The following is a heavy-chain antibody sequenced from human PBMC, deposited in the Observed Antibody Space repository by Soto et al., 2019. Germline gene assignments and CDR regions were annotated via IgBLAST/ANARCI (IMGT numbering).Heavy chain of an antibody. D-gene: IGHD2-2*01. Sequence: ASVKVSCKASGYTFTSYGISWLRQAPGQGLEWMGWISAYNGNTNYAQKLQGRVTMPTDTSTSTAYMELRSLRSDDTAVHYCARHGLDCSSTSCYEWSEYWGQGTLVTVCS. V-gene: IGHV1-18*01. CDR2: ISAYNGNT. J-gene: IGHJ4*02. CDR3: ARHGLDCSSTSCYEWSEY. CDR1: GYTFTSYG.